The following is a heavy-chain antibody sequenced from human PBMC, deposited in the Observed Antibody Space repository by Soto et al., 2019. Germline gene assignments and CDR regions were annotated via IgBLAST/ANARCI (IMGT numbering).Heavy chain of an antibody. V-gene: IGHV4-59*01. CDR3: ARDRHGSGRWYGMEV. CDR1: GGSISSYY. CDR2: IYYSGST. Sequence: SETLSLTCTVSGGSISSYYWSWIRHPPGKGLEWIGYIYYSGSTNYNPSLKSRVTISVDTSKNQFSMKLSSVTAADTAVYYCARDRHGSGRWYGMEVWGQGSTVT. D-gene: IGHD3-10*01. J-gene: IGHJ6*02.